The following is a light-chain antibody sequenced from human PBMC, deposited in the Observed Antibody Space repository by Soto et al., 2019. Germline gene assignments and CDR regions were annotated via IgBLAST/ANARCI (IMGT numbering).Light chain of an antibody. CDR3: ASWDNSLSALV. J-gene: IGLJ2*01. V-gene: IGLV1-44*01. Sequence: QPVLTQPPSASGTPGQRVIISCSGSSSNIGSNPVNWYQQLPGTAPKLFIYTNDQRPTGVPDRFSGSKSGSSGSLAISGLQSEDEADYYCASWDNSLSALVFGGGTKVTVL. CDR1: SSNIGSNP. CDR2: TND.